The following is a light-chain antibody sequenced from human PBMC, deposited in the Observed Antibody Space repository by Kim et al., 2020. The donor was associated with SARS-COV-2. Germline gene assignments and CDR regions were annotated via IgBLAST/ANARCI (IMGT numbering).Light chain of an antibody. CDR3: QAWDISTLV. Sequence: SVSPGQTARITCSGDKLGDKYASWYLQKPGQSPVLVMYQNKKRPSGIPERFSGSNSGNTATLIISGTQAMDEADYYCQAWDISTLVFGGGTKVIVL. CDR2: QNK. CDR1: KLGDKY. J-gene: IGLJ2*01. V-gene: IGLV3-1*01.